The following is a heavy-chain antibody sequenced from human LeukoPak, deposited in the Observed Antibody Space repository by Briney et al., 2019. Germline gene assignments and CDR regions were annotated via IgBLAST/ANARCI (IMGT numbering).Heavy chain of an antibody. D-gene: IGHD3-10*01. CDR1: GYSISSGYY. V-gene: IGHV4-38-2*01. CDR3: ARRMYYYGSGSLDY. CDR2: IYHSGST. Sequence: SETLSLTCAVSGYSISSGYYWGWIRQPPGKGLEWIGSIYHSGSTYYNPSLKSRVTISVDTSKNQFSLKLGSVTAADTAVYYCARRMYYYGSGSLDYWGQGTLVTVSS. J-gene: IGHJ4*02.